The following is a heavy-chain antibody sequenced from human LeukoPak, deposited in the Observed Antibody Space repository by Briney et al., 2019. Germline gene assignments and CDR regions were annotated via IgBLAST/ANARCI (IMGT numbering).Heavy chain of an antibody. V-gene: IGHV1-69*05. CDR3: ARVRLGYCSGGSCYSISYYYYYMDV. CDR2: IIPIFGTA. D-gene: IGHD2-15*01. Sequence: ASVKVSCKASGGTFSSYAISWVRQAPGQGLEWMGGIIPIFGTANYAQKLQGRVTMTTDTSTSTAYMELRSLRSDDTAVYYCARVRLGYCSGGSCYSISYYYYYMDVWGKGTTVTVSS. J-gene: IGHJ6*03. CDR1: GGTFSSYA.